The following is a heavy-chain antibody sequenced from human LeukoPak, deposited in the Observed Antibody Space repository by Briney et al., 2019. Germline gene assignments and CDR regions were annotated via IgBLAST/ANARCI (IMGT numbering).Heavy chain of an antibody. V-gene: IGHV5-51*01. Sequence: GEPLKISCKGSGYSFTSYWIGWVRQMPGKGLEWVGIIYPGDSDTRYNPSFQGQVTISADKSISTAYLQWSSLKASDTAMYYCARHHLGSSWTPDAFDIWGQGTMVTVSS. J-gene: IGHJ3*02. CDR3: ARHHLGSSWTPDAFDI. CDR1: GYSFTSYW. CDR2: IYPGDSDT. D-gene: IGHD6-13*01.